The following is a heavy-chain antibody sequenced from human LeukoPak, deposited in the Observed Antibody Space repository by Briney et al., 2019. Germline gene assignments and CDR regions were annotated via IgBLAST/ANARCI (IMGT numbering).Heavy chain of an antibody. CDR1: GFTFSSYA. J-gene: IGHJ4*02. CDR3: ARDYKYAFDN. V-gene: IGHV3-23*01. Sequence: GGSLRLSCAASGFTFSSYAMSWVRQAPGKGLEWASAISGSGGSTYYADSVKGRFTISRDNSKNTLYLQMNSLRVEDTAVYYCARDYKYAFDNWGQGTLVTVSS. CDR2: ISGSGGST. D-gene: IGHD5-24*01.